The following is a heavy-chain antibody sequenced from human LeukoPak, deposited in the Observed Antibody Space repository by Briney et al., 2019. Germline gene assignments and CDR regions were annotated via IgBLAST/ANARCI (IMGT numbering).Heavy chain of an antibody. CDR2: ISAYNGNT. V-gene: IGHV1-18*01. Sequence: ASVKVSCKASGYTFTSYGFSWVRQAPGQGLEWMGWISAYNGNTNYAQKLQGRVTMTTDTSTSTAYMELRSLRSDDTAVYSCARAIGAAGSDYYYMDVWGKGTTVTVSS. CDR1: GYTFTSYG. J-gene: IGHJ6*03. CDR3: ARAIGAAGSDYYYMDV. D-gene: IGHD6-13*01.